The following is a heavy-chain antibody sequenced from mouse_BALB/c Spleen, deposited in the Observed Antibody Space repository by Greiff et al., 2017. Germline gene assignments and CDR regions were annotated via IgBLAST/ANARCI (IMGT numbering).Heavy chain of an antibody. CDR2: IRLKSDNYAT. V-gene: IGHV6-3*01. J-gene: IGHJ3*01. CDR3: TDGNYFAY. D-gene: IGHD2-1*01. Sequence: EVKVEESGGGLVQPGGSMKLSCVASGFTFSSYWMSWVRQSPEKGLEWVAEIRLKSDNYATHYAESVKGKFTISRDDSKSRLYLQMNSLRAEDTGIYYCTDGNYFAYWGQGTLVTVSA. CDR1: GFTFSSYW.